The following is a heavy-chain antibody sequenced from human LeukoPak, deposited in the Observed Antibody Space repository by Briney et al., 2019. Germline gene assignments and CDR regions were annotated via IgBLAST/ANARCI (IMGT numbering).Heavy chain of an antibody. CDR1: GGSISSSSYY. CDR2: IYHSGNT. Sequence: PSETLSLTCTVSGGSISSSSYYWGWIRQPPGKGLEWIGSIYHSGNTYYNPSLKSRVTISVDTSKNQFSLKLNSVTAADTAVYYCARAGYGDSDFDYWGQGTLVTVSS. D-gene: IGHD4-17*01. J-gene: IGHJ4*02. CDR3: ARAGYGDSDFDY. V-gene: IGHV4-39*07.